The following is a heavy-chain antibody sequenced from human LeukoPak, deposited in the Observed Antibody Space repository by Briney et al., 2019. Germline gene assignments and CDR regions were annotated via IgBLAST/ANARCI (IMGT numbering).Heavy chain of an antibody. CDR1: GFTFSSYA. V-gene: IGHV3-21*01. CDR2: ISSSSYI. Sequence: GGSLRLSCAASGFTFSSYAMSWVRQAPGKGLEWVSSISSSSYIYYADSVKGRFTISRDNAKNSLYLQMNSLRAEDTAVYYCARDRVVAKGDYWGQGTLVTVSS. J-gene: IGHJ4*02. D-gene: IGHD2-15*01. CDR3: ARDRVVAKGDY.